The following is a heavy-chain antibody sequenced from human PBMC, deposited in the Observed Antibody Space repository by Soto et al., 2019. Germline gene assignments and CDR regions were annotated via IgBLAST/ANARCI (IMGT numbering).Heavy chain of an antibody. Sequence: SSETLSLTCTVSGASISSGSYYWSWIRQSPGKGLEWIGYIYYSGTTNYNPSLRSRVTMSVGTSMNQLFLKLNSVTAADTSVYCWARRYRASFDYCGQGTLVTVSS. CDR2: IYYSGTT. CDR1: GASISSGSYY. J-gene: IGHJ4*02. CDR3: ARRYRASFDY. V-gene: IGHV4-61*01. D-gene: IGHD2-2*02.